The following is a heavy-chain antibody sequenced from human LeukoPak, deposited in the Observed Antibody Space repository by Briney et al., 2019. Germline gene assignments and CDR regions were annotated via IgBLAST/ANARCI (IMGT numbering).Heavy chain of an antibody. Sequence: GGSLRLSCAASGFTFSSYSMNWVRQAPGKGLEWVSYISSSSSTIYYADSVKGRFTISRDNSKNTLYLQMNSLRAEDTAVYYCARGVGEHQLPMGFDYWGQGTLVTVSS. D-gene: IGHD2-2*01. CDR3: ARGVGEHQLPMGFDY. CDR2: ISSSSSTI. CDR1: GFTFSSYS. J-gene: IGHJ4*02. V-gene: IGHV3-48*01.